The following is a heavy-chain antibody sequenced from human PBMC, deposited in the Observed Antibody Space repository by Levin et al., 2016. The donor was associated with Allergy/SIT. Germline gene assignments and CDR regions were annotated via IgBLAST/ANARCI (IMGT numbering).Heavy chain of an antibody. V-gene: IGHV5-51*01. CDR2: IYPGDSDT. Sequence: VRQMPGKGLEWMGIIYPGDSDTRYSPSFQGQVTISADKSISTAYLQWSSLKASDTAMYYCARHGKRDGVVPAAHFEGFDPWGQGTLVTVSS. J-gene: IGHJ5*02. CDR3: ARHGKRDGVVPAAHFEGFDP. D-gene: IGHD2-2*01.